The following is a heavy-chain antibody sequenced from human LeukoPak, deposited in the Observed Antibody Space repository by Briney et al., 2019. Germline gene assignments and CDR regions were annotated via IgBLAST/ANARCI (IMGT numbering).Heavy chain of an antibody. CDR2: INSDGTNT. CDR1: GFTFSTYW. D-gene: IGHD2-15*01. Sequence: GGSLRLSCAASGFTFSTYWMHWVRQAPGKGLVCVSRINSDGTNTFYADSVKGRFTISRDNAKNTLYLQMNSLRAEDTAVYYCAKVLLVVAALDAFDIWGQGTMVTVSS. CDR3: AKVLLVVAALDAFDI. J-gene: IGHJ3*02. V-gene: IGHV3-74*01.